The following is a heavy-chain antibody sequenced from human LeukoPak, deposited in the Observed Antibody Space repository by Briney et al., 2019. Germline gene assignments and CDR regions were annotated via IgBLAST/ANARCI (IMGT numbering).Heavy chain of an antibody. CDR3: ARGETWIPVI. Sequence: SETLSLTCTVSGYSISSPYYWSWIRPPPGKGLEWIGYIYYSGSTNYNPSLKSRVTISVDTSKNQFSLKLSSVTAADTAVYYCARGETWIPVIWGQGTLVTVSS. D-gene: IGHD5-18*01. J-gene: IGHJ4*02. CDR2: IYYSGST. V-gene: IGHV4-59*01. CDR1: GYSISSPYY.